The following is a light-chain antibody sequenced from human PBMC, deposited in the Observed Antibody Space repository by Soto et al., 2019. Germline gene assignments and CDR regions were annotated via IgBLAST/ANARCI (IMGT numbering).Light chain of an antibody. V-gene: IGLV2-8*01. CDR3: SSFAGSKVV. CDR2: DVS. CDR1: SSDVGGYNY. Sequence: QSALTQPASVSGSPGQSVTISCTGTSSDVGGYNYVSWYQQLPGEAPKLMIYDVSKRPSGVPDRFSGSKSGNTASLTISGLQAEDEAHYYCSSFAGSKVVFGGGTKVTVL. J-gene: IGLJ2*01.